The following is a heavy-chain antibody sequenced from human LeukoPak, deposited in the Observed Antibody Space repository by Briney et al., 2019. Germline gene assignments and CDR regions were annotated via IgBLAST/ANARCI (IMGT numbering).Heavy chain of an antibody. J-gene: IGHJ4*02. D-gene: IGHD3-10*01. V-gene: IGHV1-69*04. CDR3: ARVTRNTNYYGSGAFDY. CDR1: GGTFSSYA. CDR2: IIPILGIA. Sequence: SVKVSCKASGGTFSSYAISWVRQAPGQGLEWMGRIIPILGIANYAQKFQGRVTITADKSTSTAYMELSSLRSEDTAVYYCARVTRNTNYYGSGAFDYWGQGTLVTVSS.